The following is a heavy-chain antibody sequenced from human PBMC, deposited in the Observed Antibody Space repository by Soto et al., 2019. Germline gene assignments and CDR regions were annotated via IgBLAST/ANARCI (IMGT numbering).Heavy chain of an antibody. J-gene: IGHJ4*02. CDR1: GGSISSVNFY. Sequence: PSETLSLTCTVSGGSISSVNFYWSWVRQHPGKGLEWIGYIYYSGSTYYNPSLKSRVTISVDTSKNQFSLKLNSVTAADTAVYYWAREGGDGVDYWGKGTLVTVSS. V-gene: IGHV4-31*03. D-gene: IGHD3-16*01. CDR2: IYYSGST. CDR3: AREGGDGVDY.